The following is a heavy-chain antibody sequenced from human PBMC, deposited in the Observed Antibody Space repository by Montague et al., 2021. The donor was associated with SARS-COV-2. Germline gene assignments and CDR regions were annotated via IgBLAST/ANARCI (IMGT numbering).Heavy chain of an antibody. CDR2: IYSSGST. J-gene: IGHJ5*02. Sequence: SLRLSCAASGFTVSSNYMTWVRQAPGKGLEWVSLIYSSGSTFYADSVQGRFTISKDNSNNTLYLHMNSLRAEDTAVYYCARQILTMVRGVPRNWFDPWGQGTLVTVFS. D-gene: IGHD3-10*01. CDR1: GFTVSSNY. CDR3: ARQILTMVRGVPRNWFDP. V-gene: IGHV3-66*04.